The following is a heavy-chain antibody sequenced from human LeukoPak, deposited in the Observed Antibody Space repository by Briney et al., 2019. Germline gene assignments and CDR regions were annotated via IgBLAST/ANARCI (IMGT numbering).Heavy chain of an antibody. J-gene: IGHJ4*02. D-gene: IGHD1-1*01. CDR3: ARDHNYAFDN. CDR1: GFPFSDYS. CDR2: IGISSGNT. V-gene: IGHV3-48*04. Sequence: GGSLRLSCTASGFPFSDYSVNWVRQAPGKGLEWISYIGISSGNTKYADSVKGRFTISADNARNSLYLQMNSLRVEDTAVYYCARDHNYAFDNWGQGTLVSVSS.